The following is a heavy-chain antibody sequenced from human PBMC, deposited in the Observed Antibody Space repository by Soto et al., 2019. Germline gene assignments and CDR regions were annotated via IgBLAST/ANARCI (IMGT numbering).Heavy chain of an antibody. CDR2: IYYSGST. V-gene: IGHV4-39*01. CDR3: ARHPASGVVYCSGGSCYSVYAFHI. CDR1: YGYIISSGDC. D-gene: IGHD2-15*01. Sequence: SHSWTVAYGYIISSGDCRSRISQPPGKWLEWIRSIYYSGSTYYNPSLKSRVTISVDTSKNQFSLKLSSVTAADTAVYYCARHPASGVVYCSGGSCYSVYAFHIWGQGTMVTVSS. J-gene: IGHJ3*02.